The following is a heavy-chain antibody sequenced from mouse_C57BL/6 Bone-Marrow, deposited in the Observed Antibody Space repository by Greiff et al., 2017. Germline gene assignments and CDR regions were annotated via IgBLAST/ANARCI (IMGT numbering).Heavy chain of an antibody. Sequence: DVMLVESGGGLVQPGGSLKLSCAASGFTFSDYYMYWVRQTPEKRLEWVAYISNGGGSTYYPDTVKGRFTISRDNAKNTLYLQMSRLKSEDTAMYYCASLRRGYYYAMDYWGQGTSVTVSS. CDR3: ASLRRGYYYAMDY. CDR2: ISNGGGST. D-gene: IGHD2-12*01. CDR1: GFTFSDYY. J-gene: IGHJ4*01. V-gene: IGHV5-12*01.